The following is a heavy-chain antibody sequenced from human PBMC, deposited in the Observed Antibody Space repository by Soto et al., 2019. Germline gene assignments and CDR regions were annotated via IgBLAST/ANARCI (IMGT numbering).Heavy chain of an antibody. J-gene: IGHJ4*02. D-gene: IGHD6-19*01. CDR1: GYTFTSYG. V-gene: IGHV1-18*01. CDR3: ARDVIAVALRVSPFDY. Sequence: QVQLVQSGAEVKKPGASVKVSCKASGYTFTSYGISWVRQAPGQGLEWMGWISAYNGNTNYAQKLQGRVTMTTDTXTXXAYMELRSLRSDDTAVYYCARDVIAVALRVSPFDYWGQGTLVTVSS. CDR2: ISAYNGNT.